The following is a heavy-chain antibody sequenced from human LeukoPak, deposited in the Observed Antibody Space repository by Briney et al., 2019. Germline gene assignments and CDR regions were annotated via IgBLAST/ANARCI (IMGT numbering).Heavy chain of an antibody. CDR2: ISTYNGNT. V-gene: IGHV1-18*01. CDR3: ARVRFDDYGGTGNFDY. CDR1: GYTFTTYG. J-gene: IGHJ4*02. Sequence: EASVKVSCKASGYTFTTYGITWVRQAPGQGLEWMGWISTYNGNTNYAQKLQGRVTMTTDTSTSTAYMELRSLRSDDTAVYYCARVRFDDYGGTGNFDYWGQGTLVTVSS. D-gene: IGHD4-23*01.